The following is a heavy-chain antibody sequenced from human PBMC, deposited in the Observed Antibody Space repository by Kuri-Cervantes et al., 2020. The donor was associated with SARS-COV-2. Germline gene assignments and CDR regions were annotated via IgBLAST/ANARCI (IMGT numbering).Heavy chain of an antibody. CDR1: GYTITNFF. V-gene: IGHV1-2*02. CDR3: ARVLGSSTSCYWD. CDR2: INPNSGGT. J-gene: IGHJ4*02. Sequence: ASVKVSCKPSGYTITNFFMHWVRQAPGQGLEWMGWINPNSGGTNYAQKFQGRVTMTRDTSISTAYMELSRLRSDDTAVYYCARVLGSSTSCYWDWGQGTLVTVSS. D-gene: IGHD2-2*01.